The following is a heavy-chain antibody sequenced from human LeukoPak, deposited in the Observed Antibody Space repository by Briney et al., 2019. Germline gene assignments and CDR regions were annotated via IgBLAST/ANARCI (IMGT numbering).Heavy chain of an antibody. CDR2: ISSSSSYI. V-gene: IGHV3-21*01. J-gene: IGHJ3*02. Sequence: GGSLRLSCAASGFTFSSYSMSWVRQAPGKGLEWVSSISSSSSYIYYADSVKGRFTISRDNAKNSLYLQMNSLRAEDTAVYYCARDRDIVVVPAVPDAFDIWGQGTMVTVSS. D-gene: IGHD2-2*01. CDR1: GFTFSSYS. CDR3: ARDRDIVVVPAVPDAFDI.